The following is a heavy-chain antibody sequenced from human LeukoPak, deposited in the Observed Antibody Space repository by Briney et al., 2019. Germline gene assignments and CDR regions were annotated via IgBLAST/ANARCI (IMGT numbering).Heavy chain of an antibody. CDR1: GGSFSGYY. CDR2: INHSGST. J-gene: IGHJ3*02. V-gene: IGHV4-34*01. Sequence: SETLSLTCAVYGGSFSGYYWSWIRQPPGKGLEWIGEINHSGSTNYNPSLKSRVTISVDKSKNQFSLKLSSVTAADTAVYYCARRYGYSSGWYTVSDAFDIWGQGTMVTVSS. D-gene: IGHD6-19*01. CDR3: ARRYGYSSGWYTVSDAFDI.